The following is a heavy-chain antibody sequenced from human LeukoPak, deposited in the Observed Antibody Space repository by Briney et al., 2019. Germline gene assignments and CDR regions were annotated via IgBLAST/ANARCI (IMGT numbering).Heavy chain of an antibody. D-gene: IGHD4-17*01. Sequence: GASVKVSCKASGYTFTGYYMHWVRQAPGQGLEWMGWINPNSGGTNYAQKLQGRVTMTTDTSTSTAYMELRSLRSDDTAVYYCARAPHYGLEFDYWGQGTLVTVSS. CDR1: GYTFTGYY. CDR3: ARAPHYGLEFDY. J-gene: IGHJ4*02. V-gene: IGHV1-2*02. CDR2: INPNSGGT.